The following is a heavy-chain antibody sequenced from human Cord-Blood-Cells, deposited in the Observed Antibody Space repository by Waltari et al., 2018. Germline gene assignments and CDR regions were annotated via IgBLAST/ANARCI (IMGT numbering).Heavy chain of an antibody. Sequence: EVQLVESGGGLVQPGGSLRLSCAASGFTFSSFWMSWVRQDPGKGLEWVAKIKQNGSEKNYVDSVKGRFTIARDNAKNSLYLQMNSLRAEDTAVYYCARADYDFWSGYYIDYWGQGTLVTVSS. CDR2: IKQNGSEK. J-gene: IGHJ4*02. CDR3: ARADYDFWSGYYIDY. V-gene: IGHV3-7*01. D-gene: IGHD3-3*01. CDR1: GFTFSSFW.